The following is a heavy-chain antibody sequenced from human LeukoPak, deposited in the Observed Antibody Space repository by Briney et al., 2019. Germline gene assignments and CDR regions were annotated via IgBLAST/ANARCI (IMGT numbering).Heavy chain of an antibody. CDR3: AKDRTLYYYYCMDV. V-gene: IGHV3-23*01. D-gene: IGHD2-2*01. CDR2: ISGSGGST. J-gene: IGHJ6*03. CDR1: GFTFSSYA. Sequence: GGSLRLSCAASGFTFSSYAMSWVRQAPGKGLEWVSAISGSGGSTYFADPVKGRLTVSRDNSKNTLYLQMNSLRAEDTAVYYCAKDRTLYYYYCMDVWGKGTTVTVSS.